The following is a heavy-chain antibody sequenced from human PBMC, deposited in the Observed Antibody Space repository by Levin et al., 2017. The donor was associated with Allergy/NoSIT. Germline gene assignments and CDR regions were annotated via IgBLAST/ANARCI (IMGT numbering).Heavy chain of an antibody. CDR3: TTRPTF. CDR2: IKSKTDGATI. V-gene: IGHV3-15*01. J-gene: IGHJ1*01. CDR1: GFTFNNAW. Sequence: GGSLRLSCVGSGFTFNNAWMNWVRQAPGKGLEWVGQIKSKTDGATIDYAAPVKGRFTISRDDSKNTRYLLMNSLKTEETAVYYCTTRPTFWGQGTLVAVTS.